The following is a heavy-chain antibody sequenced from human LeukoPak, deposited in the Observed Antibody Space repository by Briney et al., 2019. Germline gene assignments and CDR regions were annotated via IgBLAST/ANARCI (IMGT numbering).Heavy chain of an antibody. Sequence: GSLRLSCVGSGFLFKLFAVGWVRQAPGKGLEWVSVIGGTNEETDYADSVKGRFTISRDNAKNSLYLQMNSLRAEDTAVYYCARASSWYYYGMDVWGQGTTVTVSS. CDR1: GFLFKLFA. V-gene: IGHV3-21*01. D-gene: IGHD6-13*01. CDR3: ARASSWYYYGMDV. J-gene: IGHJ6*02. CDR2: IGGTNEET.